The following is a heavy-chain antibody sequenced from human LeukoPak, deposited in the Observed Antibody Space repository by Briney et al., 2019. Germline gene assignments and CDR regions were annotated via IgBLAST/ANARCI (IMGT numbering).Heavy chain of an antibody. D-gene: IGHD1-26*01. CDR3: ARYWVGATINWFDP. V-gene: IGHV4-59*12. J-gene: IGHJ5*02. CDR2: IYYSGST. CDR1: GGSISSYY. Sequence: SETLSLTCTVSGGSISSYYWSWIRQPPGKGLEWIGYIYYSGSTNYNPSLKSRVTISVDTSKKQFSLKLSSVTAADTAVYYCARYWVGATINWFDPWGQGTLVTVSS.